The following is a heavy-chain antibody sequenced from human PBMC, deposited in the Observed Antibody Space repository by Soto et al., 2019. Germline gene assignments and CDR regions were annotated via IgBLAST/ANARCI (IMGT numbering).Heavy chain of an antibody. V-gene: IGHV2-5*02. CDR2: IYWDDDK. D-gene: IGHD2-15*01. Sequence: QITLKESGPPLVKPTQTLTLTCTFSGFSLSTSGVGVGWIRQPPGKALEWLALIYWDDDKRYSPSLKSRLTITKDTSKNQVVLTMTNMDPVDTATYYCADLPRMLYFDYWGQGTLVTVSS. CDR3: ADLPRMLYFDY. CDR1: GFSLSTSGVG. J-gene: IGHJ4*02.